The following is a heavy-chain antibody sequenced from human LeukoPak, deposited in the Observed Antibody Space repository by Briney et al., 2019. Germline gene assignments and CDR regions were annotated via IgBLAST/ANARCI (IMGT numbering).Heavy chain of an antibody. Sequence: SETLSLTCTVSGGSLSSHYWSWFRQSPGKGLEWIGNIYYSGSTNYNPSLKSRVTISVDTPKNQFSLKLSSVTTADAALYYCAGAPNWSYFDYWGQRTLVTVSS. CDR3: AGAPNWSYFDY. D-gene: IGHD1-20*01. J-gene: IGHJ4*02. V-gene: IGHV4-59*11. CDR1: GGSLSSHY. CDR2: IYYSGST.